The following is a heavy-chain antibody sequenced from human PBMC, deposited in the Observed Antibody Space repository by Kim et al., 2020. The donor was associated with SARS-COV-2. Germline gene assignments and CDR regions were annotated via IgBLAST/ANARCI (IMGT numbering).Heavy chain of an antibody. CDR2: IRNDGTT. J-gene: IGHJ5*02. CDR3: TRIRYAAAAGGSDP. Sequence: SETLSLTCTVSGGSISSSGLFWGWIRQPPGKGPEWIATIRNDGTTYYNPSLTSRVTISVDTSNNQFSLKLISVTAADTAIYYCTRIRYAAAAGGSDPWGQGTLVTVSS. D-gene: IGHD6-25*01. CDR1: GGSISSSGLF. V-gene: IGHV4-39*07.